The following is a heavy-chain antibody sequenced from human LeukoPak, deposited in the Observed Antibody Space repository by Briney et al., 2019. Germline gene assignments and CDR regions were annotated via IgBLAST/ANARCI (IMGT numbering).Heavy chain of an antibody. CDR1: GFTFSSYW. V-gene: IGHV3-7*01. D-gene: IGHD1-26*01. Sequence: GGSLRLSCAASGFTFSSYWMSWVRQAPGKGLEWVANIKQDGSEKYYVDSVKGRFTISRDNAKNSLYLQMNSLRAEDTAVYYCARGSEWELLTDWFDPWGQGTLVTVSS. CDR2: IKQDGSEK. CDR3: ARGSEWELLTDWFDP. J-gene: IGHJ5*02.